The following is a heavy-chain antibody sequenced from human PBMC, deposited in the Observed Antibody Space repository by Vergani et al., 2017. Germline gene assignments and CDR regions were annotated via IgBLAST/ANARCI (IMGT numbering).Heavy chain of an antibody. J-gene: IGHJ4*02. CDR2: VSFRGDT. Sequence: QVKLQESGPGLVKPSETLSLTCTVSGASVNSYYWSWIRRPPGKGLEWMGYVSFRGDTLYDPTVKGRMTISLNTSSNQFSLSLTSVTAADTAVYYCARSRIYYGAGSPDYWGQGTLVTVSS. CDR1: GASVNSYY. V-gene: IGHV4-59*02. D-gene: IGHD3-10*01. CDR3: ARSRIYYGAGSPDY.